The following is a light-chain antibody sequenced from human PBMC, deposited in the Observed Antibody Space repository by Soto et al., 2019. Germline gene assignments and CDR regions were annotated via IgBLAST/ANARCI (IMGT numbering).Light chain of an antibody. CDR2: LDSDGSH. CDR1: SGHSSYA. V-gene: IGLV4-69*01. Sequence: QSVLTQSPSASASLGASVKLTCTLSSGHSSYAIAWHQQQPEKGPRYLMKLDSDGSHTKGDAIPDRFSGSSSGAERYLTISSLQSEDEADYCCQTWGTGIHVVFGGGTKVTVL. CDR3: QTWGTGIHVV. J-gene: IGLJ2*01.